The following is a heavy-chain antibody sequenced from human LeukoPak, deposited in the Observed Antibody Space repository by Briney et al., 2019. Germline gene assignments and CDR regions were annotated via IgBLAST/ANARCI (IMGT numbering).Heavy chain of an antibody. V-gene: IGHV3-23*01. D-gene: IGHD6-13*01. CDR2: ISSSGDST. CDR3: ARFSSSWQKDCYGMDV. CDR1: GFTFSSSA. J-gene: IGHJ6*02. Sequence: GGSLRLSCAASGFTFSSSAMSWVRQAPGKGLEWVSAISSSGDSTYYADSVKGRFTVSRDNSKNTLYLQMNSLRAEDTAVYYCARFSSSWQKDCYGMDVWGQGTTVTVSS.